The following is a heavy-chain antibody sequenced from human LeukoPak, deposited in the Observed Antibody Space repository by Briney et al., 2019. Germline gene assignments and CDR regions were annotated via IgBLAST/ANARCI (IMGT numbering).Heavy chain of an antibody. CDR1: GFTFSNYA. CDR2: ISGSGGNT. J-gene: IGHJ3*02. D-gene: IGHD1-14*01. CDR3: AKPARTDAFDI. Sequence: GGSLRLSCAASGFTFSNYAMNWVRQAPGKGLEWVSSISGSGGNTYYADSVKGRFTISRDNSKYTLYLQMNSLRAEDTAVYYCAKPARTDAFDIWGQGTMITVSS. V-gene: IGHV3-23*01.